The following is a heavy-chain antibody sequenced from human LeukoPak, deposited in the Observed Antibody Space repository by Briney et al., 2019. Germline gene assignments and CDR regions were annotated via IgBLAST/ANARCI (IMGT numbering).Heavy chain of an antibody. CDR1: GFTFSSYG. Sequence: QSGGSLRLSCAASGFTFSSYGMSWVRQAPGKGLEWVSVISGSGGSTYYADSVKGRFTISRDNSKKTGYLQMNSLRAEDTAVYYCAKASDSSGYYLNYFDNWGQGTLVTVSS. CDR3: AKASDSSGYYLNYFDN. J-gene: IGHJ4*02. CDR2: ISGSGGST. V-gene: IGHV3-23*01. D-gene: IGHD3-22*01.